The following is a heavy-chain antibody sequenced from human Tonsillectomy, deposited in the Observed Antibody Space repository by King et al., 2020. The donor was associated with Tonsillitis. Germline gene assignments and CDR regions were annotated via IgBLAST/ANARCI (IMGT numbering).Heavy chain of an antibody. J-gene: IGHJ4*02. V-gene: IGHV3-9*01. D-gene: IGHD1-26*01. CDR3: VRDSGRYEEYYFDF. Sequence: VQLVESGGGLVQPGRSLRLSCAASGFTFDDYAMHWVRQLPGKGLEWVSGISWNSGSIGYAESVSGRFTISRDNAQKSLDLQMDSLRPEDTALYYCVRDSGRYEEYYFDFWGQGTLVTVAS. CDR1: GFTFDDYA. CDR2: ISWNSGSI.